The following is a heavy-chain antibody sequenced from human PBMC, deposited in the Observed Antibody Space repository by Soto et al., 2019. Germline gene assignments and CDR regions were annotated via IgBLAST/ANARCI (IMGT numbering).Heavy chain of an antibody. CDR1: GFTVSDYY. V-gene: IGHV3-11*01. CDR2: ISSSGSTI. Sequence: PGGSLRLSCAASGFTVSDYYMSWIRQAPGKGLEWVSYISSSGSTIYYADSVKGRFTISRDNAKNSLYLQMNSLRAEDTAVYYCARERFLEWLLLGPVDGMDVWGQGTTVTVSS. D-gene: IGHD3-3*01. CDR3: ARERFLEWLLLGPVDGMDV. J-gene: IGHJ6*02.